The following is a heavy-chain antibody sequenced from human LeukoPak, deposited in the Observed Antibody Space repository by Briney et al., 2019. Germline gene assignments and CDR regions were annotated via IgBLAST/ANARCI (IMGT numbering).Heavy chain of an antibody. J-gene: IGHJ6*03. CDR1: GGSINSTRYY. D-gene: IGHD4-11*01. CDR3: ATGSMTTRYYYYFHMDV. Sequence: SETLSLTCTVSGGSINSTRYYWGWIRQPPGKGLEWIGSIHYSGDTHYNPSLRSRVTISVDTSKNQFSLRMHSMTAADTSFYYCATGSMTTRYYYYFHMDVWGPGTTVTVSS. V-gene: IGHV4-39*01. CDR2: IHYSGDT.